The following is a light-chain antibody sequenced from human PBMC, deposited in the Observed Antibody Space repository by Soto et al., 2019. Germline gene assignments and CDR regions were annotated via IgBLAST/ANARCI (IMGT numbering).Light chain of an antibody. CDR2: AAS. J-gene: IGKJ4*01. CDR1: QSISSY. V-gene: IGKV1-39*01. CDR3: QPSYTTSRT. Sequence: DIQMTQSPSSLSASVGARVTITCRASQSISSYLNWYQQKPGKAPNLLIYAASTLQSGVPSRFSGSGSGTDFTLTIRSRKPEYFATDYCQPSYTTSRTFGGGTKVEIK.